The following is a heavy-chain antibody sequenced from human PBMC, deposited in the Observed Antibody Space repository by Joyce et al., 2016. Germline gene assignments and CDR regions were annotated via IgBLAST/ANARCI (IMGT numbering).Heavy chain of an antibody. D-gene: IGHD4-23*01. CDR3: FTDDYGGS. CDR1: GFILKNAW. Sequence: EVHLVESGGGLEKPGGALRVSCKASGFILKNAWMHWVRQAPGKGLEWVGRIKRETNGGTTDYAATVKGRFTISRDDSENMLYLQMNSLKAEDTAVYYCFTDDYGGSWGQGILVTVSS. CDR2: IKRETNGGTT. V-gene: IGHV3-15*01. J-gene: IGHJ4*02.